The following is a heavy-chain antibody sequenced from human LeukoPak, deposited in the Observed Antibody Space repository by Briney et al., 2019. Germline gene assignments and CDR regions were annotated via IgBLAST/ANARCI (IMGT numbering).Heavy chain of an antibody. CDR2: IIPIFGIA. D-gene: IGHD5-24*01. Sequence: ASVKVSFKGSGYTFTSYGISWVRQAPGPGHEWMGRIIPIFGIANYAQKFQGRVTITADKSTSTAYMELSSLRSEDTAVYYCAGGSRDGYPPLDYWGQGTLVTVSS. V-gene: IGHV1-69*04. CDR3: AGGSRDGYPPLDY. J-gene: IGHJ4*02. CDR1: GYTFTSYG.